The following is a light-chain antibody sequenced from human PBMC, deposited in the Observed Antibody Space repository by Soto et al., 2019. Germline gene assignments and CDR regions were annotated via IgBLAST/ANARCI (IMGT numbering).Light chain of an antibody. V-gene: IGLV2-14*01. CDR1: SSDVGGYIY. Sequence: QSALTQPASVSGSPGQSITISCTGTSSDVGGYIYVSWYQQHPGKAPKLMIYDVTSRPSGVSYRFSGSKSGNTAPLTISGLQAEDEADYYCSSYKTSSSYVFGTGTKVTVL. CDR2: DVT. CDR3: SSYKTSSSYV. J-gene: IGLJ1*01.